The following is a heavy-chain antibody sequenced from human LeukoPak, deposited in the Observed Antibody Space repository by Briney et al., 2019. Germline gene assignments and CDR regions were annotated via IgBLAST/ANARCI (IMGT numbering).Heavy chain of an antibody. CDR2: INTDGSGA. Sequence: GGSLRLSCAASGFTFSSNWMHWVRQVPGKGLVWVPRINTDGSGASYADSVKGRVTISRENAKNTLYLKMNRLRAEDTAVYYCARHGYTYGFDTWGQGTLVTVSS. V-gene: IGHV3-74*01. D-gene: IGHD5-18*01. J-gene: IGHJ5*02. CDR1: GFTFSSNW. CDR3: ARHGYTYGFDT.